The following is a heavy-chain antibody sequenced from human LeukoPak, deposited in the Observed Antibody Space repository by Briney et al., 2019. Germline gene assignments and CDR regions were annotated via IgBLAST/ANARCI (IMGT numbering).Heavy chain of an antibody. CDR1: EFTFSSYW. J-gene: IGHJ4*02. D-gene: IGHD5-18*01. V-gene: IGHV3-74*01. CDR2: INIDESVT. Sequence: GGSLRLSCAASEFTFSSYWMHWVRQAPGKGLVWVSRINIDESVTTYADYVRGRFIISRDNAKNTVYLQMNSLRDEDTAVYYCARYVDTTMLTWGQGTLVTVSS. CDR3: ARYVDTTMLT.